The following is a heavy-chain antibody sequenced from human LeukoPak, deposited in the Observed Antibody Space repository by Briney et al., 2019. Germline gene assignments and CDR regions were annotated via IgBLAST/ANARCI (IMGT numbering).Heavy chain of an antibody. J-gene: IGHJ4*02. CDR3: ASGREDIVVVPAASPLKD. D-gene: IGHD2-2*01. CDR1: GGTFNSYA. V-gene: IGHV1-69*05. Sequence: GASVEVSCKASGGTFNSYAISWVRQAPGQGLEWMGGIIPIFGTANYAQKFRGRVTITTDESTSTAYMELSSLRSEDTAVYYCASGREDIVVVPAASPLKDWGQGTLVTVSS. CDR2: IIPIFGTA.